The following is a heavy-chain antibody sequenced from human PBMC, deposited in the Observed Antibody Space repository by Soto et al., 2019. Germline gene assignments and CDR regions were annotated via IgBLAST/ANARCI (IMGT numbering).Heavy chain of an antibody. Sequence: GASVKVSCKASGYTFASFDINWVRQAPGQGLEWVGWMNPNSGNAGYAQKFQGRITMTRNNSITTAYMELSSLRSEDSAVYYCAKIVHDRSGYYGYFEYWGQGTLVTVSS. J-gene: IGHJ4*02. CDR1: GYTFASFD. CDR2: MNPNSGNA. D-gene: IGHD6-19*01. CDR3: AKIVHDRSGYYGYFEY. V-gene: IGHV1-8*01.